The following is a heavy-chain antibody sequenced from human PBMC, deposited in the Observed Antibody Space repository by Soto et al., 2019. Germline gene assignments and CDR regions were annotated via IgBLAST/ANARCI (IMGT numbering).Heavy chain of an antibody. CDR3: AKDRRAGGNSAFYFDF. Sequence: GGSLRLSCAASGFKFSNYAMSWVRQAPGRGLGWVSLISATGGGTYYADSVKGRFTISRDNSHNTLYLQVHSLTAEDTAVYYCAKDRRAGGNSAFYFDFWGQGAQVTVCS. CDR2: ISATGGGT. CDR1: GFKFSNYA. V-gene: IGHV3-23*01. J-gene: IGHJ4*02. D-gene: IGHD3-16*01.